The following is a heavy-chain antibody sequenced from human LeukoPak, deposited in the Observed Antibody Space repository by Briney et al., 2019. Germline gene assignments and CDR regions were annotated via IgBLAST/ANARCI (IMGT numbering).Heavy chain of an antibody. J-gene: IGHJ4*02. CDR2: IYYSGST. CDR3: ASGLLNYSSSWSYFDY. V-gene: IGHV4-59*08. Sequence: PSETLSLTCTVSGGSISSYYWSWIRQPPGKGLEWIGYIYYSGSTYYNPSLKSRVTISVDTSKNQFSLKLSSVTAADTAVYYCASGLLNYSSSWSYFDYWGQGTLVTVSS. CDR1: GGSISSYY. D-gene: IGHD6-13*01.